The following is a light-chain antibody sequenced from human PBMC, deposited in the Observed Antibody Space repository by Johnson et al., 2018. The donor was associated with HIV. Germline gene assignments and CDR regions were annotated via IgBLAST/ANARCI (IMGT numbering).Light chain of an antibody. CDR1: SSNIGNNY. CDR3: GTWDSSLSAGRV. J-gene: IGLJ1*01. Sequence: QSVLTQPPSVSAAPGQRVTISCSGSSSNIGNNYVSWYQQLPGTAPKLLIYETNKRPSGIPDRFSASKSGASATLGITGLQTGDEADYYCGTWDSSLSAGRVFGTGTKVTVL. V-gene: IGLV1-51*01. CDR2: ETN.